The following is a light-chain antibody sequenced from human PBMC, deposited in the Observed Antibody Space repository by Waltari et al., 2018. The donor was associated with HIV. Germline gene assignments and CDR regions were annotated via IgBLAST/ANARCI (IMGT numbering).Light chain of an antibody. J-gene: IGKJ1*01. CDR1: QSISRW. CDR3: QQYDSSLT. Sequence: DIQMTQSPSTLSASVGDSVTITCRATQSISRWLAWYQQKPGTAPKLLIYKASTLHTGVPSRFSGSGSGTEFTLSIDSLQPDDFATYYCQQYDSSLTFGQGTKVDI. CDR2: KAS. V-gene: IGKV1-5*03.